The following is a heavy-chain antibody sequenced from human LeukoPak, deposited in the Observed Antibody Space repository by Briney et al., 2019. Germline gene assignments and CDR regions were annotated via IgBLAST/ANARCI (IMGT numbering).Heavy chain of an antibody. J-gene: IGHJ5*02. CDR3: ARVIPDHYDILTGPQGFDP. CDR2: IKREGSEI. Sequence: GGSLRLSCAASGFSLSNHWMSWVRQAPGKGLQWVANIKREGSEIYYVDSVKGRFTISRDNAKNSLYLQMNSLRAEDTAVYYCARVIPDHYDILTGPQGFDPWGQGTLVTVSS. D-gene: IGHD3-9*01. V-gene: IGHV3-7*01. CDR1: GFSLSNHW.